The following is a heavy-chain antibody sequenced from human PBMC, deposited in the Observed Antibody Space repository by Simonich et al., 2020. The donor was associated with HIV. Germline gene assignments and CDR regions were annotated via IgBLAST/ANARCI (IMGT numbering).Heavy chain of an antibody. CDR3: ARDVVSHSRSGWYVGYYYYGMDV. Sequence: QVQLVQSGAEVKKPGSSVKVSCKASGGTFSSYAISWVRQAPGEGLEWMGGIIPIFGTANYAQKFQGRVTITADESTSTAYMELSSLRSEDTTVYYCARDVVSHSRSGWYVGYYYYGMDVWGQGTTVT. CDR1: GGTFSSYA. CDR2: IIPIFGTA. J-gene: IGHJ6*02. D-gene: IGHD6-19*01. V-gene: IGHV1-69*13.